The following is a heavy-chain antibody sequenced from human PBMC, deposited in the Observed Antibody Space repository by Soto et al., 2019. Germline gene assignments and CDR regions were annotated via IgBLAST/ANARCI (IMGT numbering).Heavy chain of an antibody. J-gene: IGHJ4*02. V-gene: IGHV5-51*01. D-gene: IGHD3-3*01. CDR3: ARPSTYYDFWSGYSPDGYFDY. Sequence: GESLKISCEGSGYSFTIYCIGWVLQMPGKGLEWMGIIYPGDSDTRYSPSFQGQVTISADKSISTAYLQWSSLKASDTAMYYCARPSTYYDFWSGYSPDGYFDYWGQGTLVTVSS. CDR2: IYPGDSDT. CDR1: GYSFTIYC.